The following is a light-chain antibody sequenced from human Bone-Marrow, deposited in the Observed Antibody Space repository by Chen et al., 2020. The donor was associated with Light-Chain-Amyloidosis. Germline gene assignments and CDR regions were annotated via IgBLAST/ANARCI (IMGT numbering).Light chain of an antibody. J-gene: IGKJ3*01. CDR1: QSLVHSDGNTY. CDR3: MQGTSWPFT. Sequence: DVAMTQSPLSLPVTLGQPASISCKSSQSLVHSDGNTYLSWFQQRPGQSPRRLIYKVSNRDSGVPDRDSGSGSGSDFTLNISRVEAEDVGIYDCMQGTSWPFTFGPGTKVDIK. V-gene: IGKV2-30*02. CDR2: KVS.